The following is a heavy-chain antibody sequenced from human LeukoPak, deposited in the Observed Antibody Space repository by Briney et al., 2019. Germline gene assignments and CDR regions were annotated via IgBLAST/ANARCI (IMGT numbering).Heavy chain of an antibody. D-gene: IGHD1-26*01. CDR1: GGSISSGDYY. CDR3: ARGRGASGSYESIFDY. Sequence: SQTLSLTCTVSGGSISSGDYYWSWIRQPPGKGLEWIGYIYYSGSTYYNPSLKSRVTISVDTSKNQFSLKLSSVTAADTAVYYCARGRGASGSYESIFDYWGQGTLVTVSS. V-gene: IGHV4-30-4*01. CDR2: IYYSGST. J-gene: IGHJ4*02.